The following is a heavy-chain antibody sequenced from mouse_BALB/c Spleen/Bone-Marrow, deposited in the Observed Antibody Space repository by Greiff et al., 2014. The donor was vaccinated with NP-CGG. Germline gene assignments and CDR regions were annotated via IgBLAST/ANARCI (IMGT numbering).Heavy chain of an antibody. CDR1: GYTFTSYW. CDR3: AKDEHYIDY. Sequence: QVQLKESGAELARPGALVKLSCKASGYTFTSYWMQWVKQRPGQGLEWIGVIYPGDGDTRYTQKFKGKATLTADKSSSTAYMQLSSLASEDSAVYYCAKDEHYIDYWGQGTTLTVSS. V-gene: IGHV1-87*01. CDR2: IYPGDGDT. J-gene: IGHJ2*01.